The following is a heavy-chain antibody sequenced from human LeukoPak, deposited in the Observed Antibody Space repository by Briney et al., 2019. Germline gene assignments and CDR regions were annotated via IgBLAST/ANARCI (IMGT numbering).Heavy chain of an antibody. Sequence: SETLSLTCAVSGGSISSSNWWSWVRQPPGKGLEWIGEIYNSGSTNYNPSLKSRVTISVDKSKNQFSLKLSSVTAADTAVYYCAREAMYSYGNNFDYWGQGTLVTVS. J-gene: IGHJ4*02. CDR3: AREAMYSYGNNFDY. D-gene: IGHD5-18*01. CDR2: IYNSGST. V-gene: IGHV4-4*02. CDR1: GGSISSSNW.